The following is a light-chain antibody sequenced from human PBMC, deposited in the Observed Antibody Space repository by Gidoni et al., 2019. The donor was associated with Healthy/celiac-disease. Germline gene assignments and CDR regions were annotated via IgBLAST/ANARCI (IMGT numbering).Light chain of an antibody. CDR1: SSDVGGYNY. CDR2: DVS. CDR3: SSYTSSSAYV. Sequence: QYALTQPASVSGSPGQSITISCTGTSSDVGGYNYVSGYQQHPGKAPKLLIYDVSNRPSGVSNRFSGSKSGNTASLTISGLHAEDEADYYCSSYTSSSAYVFGTGTKVTVL. J-gene: IGLJ1*01. V-gene: IGLV2-14*03.